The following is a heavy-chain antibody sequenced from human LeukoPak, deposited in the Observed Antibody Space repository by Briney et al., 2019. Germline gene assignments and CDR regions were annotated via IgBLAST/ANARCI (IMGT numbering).Heavy chain of an antibody. CDR1: GYTFTGYY. D-gene: IGHD6-13*01. CDR3: ASGYSSSWYPKGNSEFDY. V-gene: IGHV1-2*02. J-gene: IGHJ4*02. CDR2: INPNSGGT. Sequence: GASVKVSCKASGYTFTGYYMHWVRQAPGQGLEWMGWINPNSGGTNYAQKFQGRVTMTRDTSISTAYMELSRLRSDDTAVYYCASGYSSSWYPKGNSEFDYWGQGTLVTVSS.